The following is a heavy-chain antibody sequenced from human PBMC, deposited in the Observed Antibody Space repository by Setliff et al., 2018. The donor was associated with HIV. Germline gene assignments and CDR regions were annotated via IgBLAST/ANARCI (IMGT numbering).Heavy chain of an antibody. CDR3: ARGLRSYPSGTLYYYYMDV. CDR1: GNTLRELS. Sequence: ASVKVSCKVSGNTLRELSMHWVRQAPGEGLEWMGGFDPEDGETIYAQKFQGRVTMTEDTSTDTAYMELSSLTFEDTAVYYCARGLRSYPSGTLYYYYMDVWGEGTTVTVSS. V-gene: IGHV1-24*01. D-gene: IGHD3-10*01. J-gene: IGHJ6*03. CDR2: FDPEDGET.